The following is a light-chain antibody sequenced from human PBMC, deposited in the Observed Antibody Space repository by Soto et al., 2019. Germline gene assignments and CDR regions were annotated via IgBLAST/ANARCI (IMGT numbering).Light chain of an antibody. CDR3: QQDGSSPTLT. Sequence: EIVLTQSPGTLSLSPGERATLSCRASQSVSSSYLAWYQQKPGQAPRLLIYGASSRATGIPDGFSGSGSGTDFTLTISRLEPEDFAVYYCQQDGSSPTLTFGGGTKVEIK. V-gene: IGKV3-20*01. CDR2: GAS. J-gene: IGKJ4*01. CDR1: QSVSSSY.